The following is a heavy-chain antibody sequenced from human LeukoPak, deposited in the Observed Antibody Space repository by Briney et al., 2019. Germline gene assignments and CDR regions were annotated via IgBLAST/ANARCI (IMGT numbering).Heavy chain of an antibody. Sequence: GGSLRLSCTASGFTFSSYSLNWVRQAPGKGLEWVAAISYDGSNKYYADSVKGRFTISRDNSKNTLYLQMNSLRAEDTAVYYCARRNYYDSSASFDYWGQGTLVTVSS. CDR3: ARRNYYDSSASFDY. V-gene: IGHV3-30*03. CDR2: ISYDGSNK. D-gene: IGHD3-22*01. CDR1: GFTFSSYS. J-gene: IGHJ4*02.